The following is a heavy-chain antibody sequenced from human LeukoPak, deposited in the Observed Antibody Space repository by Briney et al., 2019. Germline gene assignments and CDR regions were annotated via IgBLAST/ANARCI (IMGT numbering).Heavy chain of an antibody. CDR3: ARGGVGFLEWLSHMDV. CDR1: GGSISSYY. J-gene: IGHJ6*03. V-gene: IGHV4-59*01. CDR2: IYYSGST. Sequence: SETLSLTCTVSGGSISSYYWSWIRQPPWKGLEWIGYIYYSGSTNYNPSLKSRVTISVDTSKNQFSLKLSSVTAADTAVYYCARGGVGFLEWLSHMDVWGKGTTVTVSS. D-gene: IGHD3-3*01.